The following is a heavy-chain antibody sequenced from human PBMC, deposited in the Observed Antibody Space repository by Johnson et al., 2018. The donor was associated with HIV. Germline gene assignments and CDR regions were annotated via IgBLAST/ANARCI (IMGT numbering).Heavy chain of an antibody. D-gene: IGHD3-22*01. CDR3: VYYIESSGDAVDV. Sequence: VQLVESGGGVVQPGRSLRLSCAASGFTFSSYAMHWVRQAPGKGLEWVAVISYDGSNKYYADSVKGRFTISRDNSKNTLYLQMNSLRAEDTAVYYCVYYIESSGDAVDVWGQEAMITVSS. CDR2: ISYDGSNK. CDR1: GFTFSSYA. J-gene: IGHJ3*01. V-gene: IGHV3-30*04.